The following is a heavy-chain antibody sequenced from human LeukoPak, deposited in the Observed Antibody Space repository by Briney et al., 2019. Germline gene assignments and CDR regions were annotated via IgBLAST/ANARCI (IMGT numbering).Heavy chain of an antibody. J-gene: IGHJ4*02. Sequence: ASVKVSCKASGYTFTSYGISWVRQAPGQGLEWMGWISAYNGNTNYAQKLQGRVTMTTDTSTSTAYMELRSLRSDDTAVYYCARDSRALDYSNSYYFDYWGQGTLVTVSS. D-gene: IGHD4-11*01. CDR3: ARDSRALDYSNSYYFDY. CDR2: ISAYNGNT. V-gene: IGHV1-18*01. CDR1: GYTFTSYG.